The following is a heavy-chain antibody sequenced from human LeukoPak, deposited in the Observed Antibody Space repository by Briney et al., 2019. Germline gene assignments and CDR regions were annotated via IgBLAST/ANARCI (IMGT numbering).Heavy chain of an antibody. CDR1: GFTFSDYY. D-gene: IGHD4-17*01. V-gene: IGHV3-11*01. CDR3: ARAGKVTRRTFDP. CDR2: ISSSGSTI. J-gene: IGHJ5*02. Sequence: AGGSLRLSCAASGFTFSDYYMSWIRQAPGKGLEWVSYISSSGSTIYYADSVKGRFTISRDNAKKSLYLQMNSLRAEDTAVYYCARAGKVTRRTFDPWGQGTLVTVSS.